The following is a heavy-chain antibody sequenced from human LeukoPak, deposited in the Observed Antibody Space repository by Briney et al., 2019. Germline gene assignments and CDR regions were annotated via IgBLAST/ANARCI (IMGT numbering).Heavy chain of an antibody. CDR1: GGSFSGYY. D-gene: IGHD3-22*01. Sequence: SETLSLTCAVYGGSFSGYYWGWIRQPPGKGLEWIGYIYYSGSTNYNPSLKSRVTISVDTSKNQFSLKLSSVTAADTAVYYCARHSSGYYWYFDLWGRGTLVTVSS. CDR3: ARHSSGYYWYFDL. V-gene: IGHV4-59*08. J-gene: IGHJ2*01. CDR2: IYYSGST.